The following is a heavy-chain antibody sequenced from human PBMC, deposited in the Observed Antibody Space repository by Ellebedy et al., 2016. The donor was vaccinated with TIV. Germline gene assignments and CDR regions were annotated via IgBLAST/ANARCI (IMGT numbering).Heavy chain of an antibody. J-gene: IGHJ4*02. Sequence: MPSETLSLTCSVSGELITTANWWGWIRQTPGKGLEWIGEVFPDGTSEYNPSLANRAAVSVDRSKNQLYIILSDVTAADTALYYCAKSGANCRFHYDYWGQGVQVTVSS. D-gene: IGHD2-21*01. CDR2: VFPDGTS. CDR3: AKSGANCRFHYDY. CDR1: GELITTANW. V-gene: IGHV4-4*02.